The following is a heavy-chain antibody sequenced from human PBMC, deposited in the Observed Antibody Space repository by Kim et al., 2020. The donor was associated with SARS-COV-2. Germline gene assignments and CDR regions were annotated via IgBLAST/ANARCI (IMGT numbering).Heavy chain of an antibody. V-gene: IGHV4-61*01. Sequence: SETLSLTCTVSGGSVSSGSYYWSWIRQPPGKGLEWIGYIYYSGSTNYNPSLKSRVTISVDTSKNQFSLKLSSVTAADTAVYYCARERIAAAGRGWFDPWGQGTLVTVSS. D-gene: IGHD6-13*01. CDR3: ARERIAAAGRGWFDP. CDR2: IYYSGST. CDR1: GGSVSSGSYY. J-gene: IGHJ5*02.